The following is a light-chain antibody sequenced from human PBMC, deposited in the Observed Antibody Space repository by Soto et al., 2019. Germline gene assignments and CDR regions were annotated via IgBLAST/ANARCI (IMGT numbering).Light chain of an antibody. CDR3: QQRSNWPPEIT. CDR1: QSVSTN. J-gene: IGKJ5*01. Sequence: DIVLTQSPATLSVPPGERATLSCRASQSVSTNFAWYQQRPGQAPRLLIYGASTRATGIPARFSGSGSGTDFTLTISSLEPEDFAVYYCQQRSNWPPEITFGQGTRLEI. V-gene: IGKV3-11*01. CDR2: GAS.